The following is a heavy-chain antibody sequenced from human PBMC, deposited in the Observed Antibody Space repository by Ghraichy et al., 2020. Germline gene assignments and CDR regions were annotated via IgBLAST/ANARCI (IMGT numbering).Heavy chain of an antibody. CDR1: GFTFGSYS. V-gene: IGHV3-21*01. Sequence: GGSLRLSCAASGFTFGSYSMNWVRHAPGKGLEWVSSISSSSYIYYADSVKGRFTISRDNAKNSLYLQMNSLRAEDTAVYYCASLTVAESSNWFDPWGQGTLVTVSS. J-gene: IGHJ5*02. CDR2: ISSSSYI. D-gene: IGHD6-19*01. CDR3: ASLTVAESSNWFDP.